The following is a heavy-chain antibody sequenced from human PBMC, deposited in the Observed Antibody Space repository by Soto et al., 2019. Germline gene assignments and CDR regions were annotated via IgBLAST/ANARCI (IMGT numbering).Heavy chain of an antibody. J-gene: IGHJ6*02. CDR3: ARDRGVCPPTYYYYGMHV. CDR2: MYSGGST. V-gene: IGHV3-53*02. D-gene: IGHD2-8*02. Sequence: EVQLVETGGGLIQPGGSLRLSCAASGFTVSSNYMSWVRQAPGKGLEWVSVMYSGGSTYYADSVKGRFTISRDNSKNTPYLQMNSPRDEDPAVYYCARDRGVCPPTYYYYGMHVWGQGTTVTVSS. CDR1: GFTVSSNY.